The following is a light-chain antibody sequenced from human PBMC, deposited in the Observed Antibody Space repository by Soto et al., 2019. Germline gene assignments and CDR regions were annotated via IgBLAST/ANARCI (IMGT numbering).Light chain of an antibody. CDR3: QQSYTSWWK. Sequence: DIQMTQSPSSLSASVGDRVSITCRASQSISTHLSWYQQKPGKAPKLLIYAASSLQSWVPSRFTGSGSGTDFTLTISSLQPEDFATYYWQQSYTSWWKCGQGTKVEIK. CDR1: QSISTH. V-gene: IGKV1-39*01. J-gene: IGKJ1*01. CDR2: AAS.